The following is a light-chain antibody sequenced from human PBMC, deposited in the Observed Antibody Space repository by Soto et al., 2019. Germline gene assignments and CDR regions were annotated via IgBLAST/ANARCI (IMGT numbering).Light chain of an antibody. V-gene: IGKV3D-20*02. Sequence: EIVLTQSPGTLSLSPGERATLSCRASQSVSSSYLAWYQQKPGQAPRLLIYDASNRATGIPARFSGSGSGTDFTLTISSLEPEDIAVYYCQQRSNWRVTFGGGTKGDIK. CDR2: DAS. CDR3: QQRSNWRVT. J-gene: IGKJ4*01. CDR1: QSVSSSY.